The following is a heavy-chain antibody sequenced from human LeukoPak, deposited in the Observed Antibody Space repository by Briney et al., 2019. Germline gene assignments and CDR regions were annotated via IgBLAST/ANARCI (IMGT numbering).Heavy chain of an antibody. Sequence: GGSLRLSCAASGLTFSKYSMSWVRQAPAKGLDWVSSIYSSGGSTYYADSVKGRFTISRDNSKNTLSLQMNSLRAEDTAVYYCAKGGYYASSGSYAFDIWGQGTVVTVSS. CDR1: GLTFSKYS. V-gene: IGHV3-23*05. CDR3: AKGGYYASSGSYAFDI. D-gene: IGHD3-22*01. CDR2: IYSSGGST. J-gene: IGHJ3*02.